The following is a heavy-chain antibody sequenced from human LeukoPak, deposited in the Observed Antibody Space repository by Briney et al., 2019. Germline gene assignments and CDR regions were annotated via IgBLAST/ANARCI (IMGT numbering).Heavy chain of an antibody. CDR3: TRDSVGDSYADY. CDR2: IKQGGSEK. J-gene: IGHJ4*02. D-gene: IGHD5-18*01. CDR1: GFTFSSYA. Sequence: QAGGSLRLSCAASGFTFSSYAMSWVRQAPGKGLEWVANIKQGGSEKYYVDSVKGRFTISRDNAKNSLYLQMNSLRAEDTAVYYCTRDSVGDSYADYWGQGTLVTVSS. V-gene: IGHV3-7*03.